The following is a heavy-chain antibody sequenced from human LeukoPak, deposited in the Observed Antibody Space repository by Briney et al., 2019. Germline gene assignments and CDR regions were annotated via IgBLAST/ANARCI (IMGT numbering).Heavy chain of an antibody. J-gene: IGHJ5*02. CDR3: AKDHHSSPLTFFDP. Sequence: PGGSLRLSCVASGFTFSSYGIHWVRQSPGKGLEWVAVISDDGSDKYYADSVKGRFTISRDDSKNTVYLQMNSLRGEDTAVYFCAKDHHSSPLTFFDPWGQGTLVTVSS. CDR1: GFTFSSYG. D-gene: IGHD6-13*01. CDR2: ISDDGSDK. V-gene: IGHV3-30*18.